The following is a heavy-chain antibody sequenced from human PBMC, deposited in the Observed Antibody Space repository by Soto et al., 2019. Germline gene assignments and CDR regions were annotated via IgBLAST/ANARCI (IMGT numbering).Heavy chain of an antibody. CDR2: IYYSGST. D-gene: IGHD2-15*01. J-gene: IGHJ5*02. V-gene: IGHV4-31*03. CDR1: GGSISSGGYY. CDR3: ARGVVVLANRLDP. Sequence: KPSETLSLTCTVSGGSISSGGYYWSWIRQHPGKGLEWIGYIYYSGSTYYNPSLKSRVTISVDTSKNQFSLKLSSVTAADTAVYYCARGVVVLANRLDPWGQGTLVTVS.